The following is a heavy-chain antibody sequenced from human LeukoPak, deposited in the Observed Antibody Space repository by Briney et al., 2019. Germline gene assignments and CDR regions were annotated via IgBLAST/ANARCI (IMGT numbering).Heavy chain of an antibody. CDR1: GYSISSGYY. CDR3: ARADNIVGTTAFVY. V-gene: IGHV4-38-2*01. CDR2: MDHSGSK. D-gene: IGHD1-26*01. J-gene: IGHJ4*02. Sequence: PSETLSLTCAVSGYSISSGYYWGWIRQPPGKGLEWIGSMDHSGSKYHNPSLESRVTISVDTSKNQFSLKLNSVTAADTAVYYCARADNIVGTTAFVYWGQGTLVTVSS.